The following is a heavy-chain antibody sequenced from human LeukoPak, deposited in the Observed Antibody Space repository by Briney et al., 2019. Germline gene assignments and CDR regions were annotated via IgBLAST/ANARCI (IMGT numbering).Heavy chain of an antibody. CDR2: ISSSSSYI. Sequence: GGSLRLSCAASGFTFSSYSMNWVRQAPGKGLEWVSSISSSSSYIYYADSVKGRFTISRDNAKNSLYLQMNSLRAEDTAVYYCARDWYYDSSGYYIFGEDAFDIWGQGTMVTVSS. CDR3: ARDWYYDSSGYYIFGEDAFDI. D-gene: IGHD3-22*01. J-gene: IGHJ3*02. CDR1: GFTFSSYS. V-gene: IGHV3-21*01.